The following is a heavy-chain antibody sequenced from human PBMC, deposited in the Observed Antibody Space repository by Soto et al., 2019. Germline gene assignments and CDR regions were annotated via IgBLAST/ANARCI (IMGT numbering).Heavy chain of an antibody. J-gene: IGHJ5*02. CDR3: AKSNEWLRYSWFDP. D-gene: IGHD5-12*01. CDR1: GFTFSSYG. CDR2: ISYDGSNK. Sequence: PGGSLRLSCAASGFTFSSYGMHWVRQAPGKGLEWVAVISYDGSNKYYADSVKGRFTISRDNSKNTLYLQMNSLRAEDTAVYYCAKSNEWLRYSWFDPWGQGTLVTVSS. V-gene: IGHV3-30*18.